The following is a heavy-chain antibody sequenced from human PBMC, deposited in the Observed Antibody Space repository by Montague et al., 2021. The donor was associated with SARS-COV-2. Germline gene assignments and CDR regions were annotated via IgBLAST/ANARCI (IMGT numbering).Heavy chain of an antibody. J-gene: IGHJ3*02. V-gene: IGHV4-59*01. D-gene: IGHD4-17*01. CDR2: IYDGGAV. Sequence: SETLSLTCTVSGGSITGYYWSWLRRSAVKGLEWIAYIYDGGAVDXNPSLASRVTISTDTSKNQLSLKVNSVTAADTAVYYCVRDHPYGCPRGDYDIWGQGTVVTVSS. CDR3: VRDHPYGCPRGDYDI. CDR1: GGSITGYY.